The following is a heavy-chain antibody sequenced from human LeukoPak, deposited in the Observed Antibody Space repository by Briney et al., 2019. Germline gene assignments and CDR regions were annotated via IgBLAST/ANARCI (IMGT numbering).Heavy chain of an antibody. Sequence: GGSLRLSCAASGFTFSDHYMDWVRQAPGKGLEWVGRTRNKANSYTTEYAASVKGRFTISRDDSKNSLYLQMNSLKTEDTAVYYCARGLVYSGYDLAYWGQGTLVTVSS. CDR3: ARGLVYSGYDLAY. CDR2: TRNKANSYTT. J-gene: IGHJ4*02. D-gene: IGHD5-12*01. CDR1: GFTFSDHY. V-gene: IGHV3-72*01.